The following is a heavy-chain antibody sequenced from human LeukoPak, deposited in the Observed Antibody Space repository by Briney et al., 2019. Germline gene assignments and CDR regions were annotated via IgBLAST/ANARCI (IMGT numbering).Heavy chain of an antibody. CDR2: LSGSGGTT. CDR3: AKDRIAALLNDAFDI. V-gene: IGHV3-23*01. Sequence: GGSLRLSCAASGFTFSSHWMSWVRQAPGKGLEWVSALSGSGGTTYYTDSVKGRFTISRDNSKNTLYLQMNSLRAEDTAVYYCAKDRIAALLNDAFDIWGQGTMVTVSS. J-gene: IGHJ3*02. D-gene: IGHD6-13*01. CDR1: GFTFSSHW.